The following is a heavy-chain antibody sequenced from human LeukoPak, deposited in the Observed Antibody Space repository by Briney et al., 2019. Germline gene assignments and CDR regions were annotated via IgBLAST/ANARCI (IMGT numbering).Heavy chain of an antibody. V-gene: IGHV4-31*03. Sequence: PQTLSLTCTVSGGSISSGGYYWSWIRQHPGKGLEWIGYIYYSGSTYYNPSLKSRVTISVDTSKNQFSLKLSSVTAADTAVYYCARDLAVAGHDAFDIWGQGTMVTVSS. D-gene: IGHD6-19*01. J-gene: IGHJ3*02. CDR1: GGSISSGGYY. CDR2: IYYSGST. CDR3: ARDLAVAGHDAFDI.